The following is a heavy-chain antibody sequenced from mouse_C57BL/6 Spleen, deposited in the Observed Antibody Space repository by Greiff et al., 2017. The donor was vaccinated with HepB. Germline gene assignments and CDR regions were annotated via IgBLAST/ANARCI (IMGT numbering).Heavy chain of an antibody. Sequence: VQLQQSGPELVKPGASVKISCKASGYAFSSSWMNWVKQRPGKGLEWIGRIYPGDGDTNYNGKFKGKATRTADKSSSTAYMQLSSLTSEDSAVYFCAGITTADWYFDVWGTGTTVTVSS. CDR1: GYAFSSSW. CDR2: IYPGDGDT. D-gene: IGHD1-2*01. J-gene: IGHJ1*03. V-gene: IGHV1-82*01. CDR3: AGITTADWYFDV.